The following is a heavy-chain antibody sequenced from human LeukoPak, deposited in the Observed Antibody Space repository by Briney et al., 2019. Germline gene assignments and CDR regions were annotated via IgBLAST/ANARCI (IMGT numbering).Heavy chain of an antibody. CDR3: ARDDTVTAHFDY. CDR1: GFTFSDYY. J-gene: IGHJ4*02. Sequence: QAGGSLRLSCAASGFTFSDYYMSWIRQAPGKGLEWVAFIRYDGSNKYYADSVKGRFTISRDNSKNTLYLQMNSLRAEDTAVYYCARDDTVTAHFDYWGQGTLVTVSS. D-gene: IGHD4-11*01. V-gene: IGHV3-30*02. CDR2: IRYDGSNK.